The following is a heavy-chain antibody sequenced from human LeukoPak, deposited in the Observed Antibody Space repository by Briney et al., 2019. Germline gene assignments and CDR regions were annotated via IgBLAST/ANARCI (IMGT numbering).Heavy chain of an antibody. J-gene: IGHJ4*02. CDR1: GFTFDSYW. V-gene: IGHV3-7*01. D-gene: IGHD1-14*01. CDR3: TRDPLTQNDY. CDR2: IKQDGNEK. Sequence: PGGSLRLSCAASGFTFDSYWMSWVRQAPGKGLEWVANIKQDGNEKYYVDSVKGRFTIYRDNAANSLYLQMNSLRAEDTAVYCCTRDPLTQNDYWGQGTLVTVSS.